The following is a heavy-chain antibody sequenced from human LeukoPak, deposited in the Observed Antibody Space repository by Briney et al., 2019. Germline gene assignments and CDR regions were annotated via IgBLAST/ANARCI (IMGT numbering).Heavy chain of an antibody. CDR3: AREPASSLLNYYYYYYGMDV. CDR1: GFTFSSYE. J-gene: IGHJ6*02. D-gene: IGHD3-10*01. CDR2: ISSSGSTI. V-gene: IGHV3-48*03. Sequence: RPGGSLRLSCAASGFTFSSYEMNWDRQAPGKGLEWVSYISSSGSTIYYADSVKGRFTISRDNAKNSLYLQMNSLRAEDTAVYYCAREPASSLLNYYYYYYGMDVWGQGTTVTVSS.